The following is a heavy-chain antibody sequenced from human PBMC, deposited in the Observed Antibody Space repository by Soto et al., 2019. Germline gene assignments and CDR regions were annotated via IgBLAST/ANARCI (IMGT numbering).Heavy chain of an antibody. V-gene: IGHV3-7*01. CDR3: ARRLLWFGENHDAFDI. J-gene: IGHJ3*02. Sequence: EVQLVESGGGLVQPGGSLRLSCAASGFTFSSYWMSWVRQAPGKGLEWVANIKQDGSEKYYVDSVKGRVTISRDNAKNSLYLQMNSLRAEDTAVYYCARRLLWFGENHDAFDIWGQGTMVTVSS. D-gene: IGHD3-10*01. CDR1: GFTFSSYW. CDR2: IKQDGSEK.